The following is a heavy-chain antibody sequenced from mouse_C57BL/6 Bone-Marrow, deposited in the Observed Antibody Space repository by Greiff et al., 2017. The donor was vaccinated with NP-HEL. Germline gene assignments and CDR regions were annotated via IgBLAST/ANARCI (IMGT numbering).Heavy chain of an antibody. CDR3: TKVWDWYFDV. CDR2: IDPENGDT. CDR1: GFNIKDDY. Sequence: EVQLVESGAELVRPGASVKLSCTASGFNIKDDYMHWVKQRPEQGLEWIGWIDPENGDTEYASKFQGKATITADTSSNTAYLQLSSLTSEDTAVYYCTKVWDWYFDVWGTGTTVTVSS. V-gene: IGHV14-4*01. J-gene: IGHJ1*03.